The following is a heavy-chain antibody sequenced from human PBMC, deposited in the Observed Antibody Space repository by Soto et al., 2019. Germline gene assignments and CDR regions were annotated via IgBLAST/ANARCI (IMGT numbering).Heavy chain of an antibody. CDR3: ARPYSSGWYAAFDI. D-gene: IGHD6-19*01. J-gene: IGHJ3*02. Sequence: PSETLSLPCTVSGDSITSNHHFWGWIRQPPGKGLEWIGSIYYSGNTYYSPSLESRVTISVDTSKGQFSLRLTSVTAAVTAVYYCARPYSSGWYAAFDIWGQGTMVTVSS. V-gene: IGHV4-39*01. CDR1: GDSITSNHHF. CDR2: IYYSGNT.